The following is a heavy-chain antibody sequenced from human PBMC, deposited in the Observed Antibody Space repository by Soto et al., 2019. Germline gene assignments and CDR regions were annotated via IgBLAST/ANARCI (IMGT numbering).Heavy chain of an antibody. CDR2: ISYDGSNK. Sequence: QVQLVESGGGVVQPGRSLRLSCAASGFTFSSYAMHWVRQAPGKGLEWVAVISYDGSNKYYADSVKGRFTISRDNSKNTLYLQMNSLRAEDTAVYYCAISDVGQQGYSYGLWGQGTLVTVSS. CDR1: GFTFSSYA. D-gene: IGHD5-18*01. V-gene: IGHV3-30-3*01. CDR3: AISDVGQQGYSYGL. J-gene: IGHJ4*02.